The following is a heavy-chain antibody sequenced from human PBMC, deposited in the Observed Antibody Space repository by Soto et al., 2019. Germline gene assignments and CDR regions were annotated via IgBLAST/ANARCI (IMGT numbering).Heavy chain of an antibody. CDR3: ARGKGRPLDY. CDR1: GYTFTSYD. Sequence: QVQLVQSGAEVKKPGASVKVSCKASGYTFTSYDVSWVRQAPGQGLEWMGWISTDNGNTNYAQKPQGRVTRTTDTDTSTASLEVRSVRSDDTAVYYCARGKGRPLDYWGQGTVVTVSS. V-gene: IGHV1-18*01. J-gene: IGHJ4*02. D-gene: IGHD6-25*01. CDR2: ISTDNGNT.